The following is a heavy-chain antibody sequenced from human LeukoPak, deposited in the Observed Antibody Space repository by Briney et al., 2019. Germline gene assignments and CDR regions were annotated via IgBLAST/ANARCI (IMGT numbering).Heavy chain of an antibody. CDR3: ARDSWGGYGDGNWFDP. CDR1: GYTFTGYY. D-gene: IGHD4/OR15-4a*01. CDR2: INPNGGGT. J-gene: IGHJ5*02. V-gene: IGHV1-2*02. Sequence: ASVKGSCKASGYTFTGYYMHWVRQAPGQGLEWMGWINPNGGGTNYAQKFPGRVTMTRDTSITTAYMELSRLRSDDTAVYYCARDSWGGYGDGNWFDPWGQGTLVTVSS.